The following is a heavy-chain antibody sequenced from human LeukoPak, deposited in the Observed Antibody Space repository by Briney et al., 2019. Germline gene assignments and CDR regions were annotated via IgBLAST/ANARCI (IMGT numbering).Heavy chain of an antibody. J-gene: IGHJ4*02. V-gene: IGHV3-23*01. CDR3: AKESPYGDNRLYYFDY. Sequence: PGGSLRLSCAASGFTFSSYAMSWVRQAPGKGLEWVSAISSTGGRTYYADSVKGRFTISRDNSRNTVYLQMNSPRAEDTAVYYCAKESPYGDNRLYYFDYWGQGTLVTVSS. D-gene: IGHD4-17*01. CDR1: GFTFSSYA. CDR2: ISSTGGRT.